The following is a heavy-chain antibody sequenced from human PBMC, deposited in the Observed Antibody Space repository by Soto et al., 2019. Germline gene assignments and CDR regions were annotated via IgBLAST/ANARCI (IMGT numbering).Heavy chain of an antibody. CDR1: GFTFSGYS. Sequence: EVQLVESGGGLVLPGGSLRLSCAASGFTFSGYSMNWVRHAPGKGLEWVSYIASTSWNIYYADTVKGRFTISRDNAKNSLYLQMNSLRDEDTAVYYCARGPSAAAPLSDWYFDLWGRGTLVTVSS. V-gene: IGHV3-48*02. CDR3: ARGPSAAAPLSDWYFDL. J-gene: IGHJ2*01. D-gene: IGHD2-2*01. CDR2: IASTSWNI.